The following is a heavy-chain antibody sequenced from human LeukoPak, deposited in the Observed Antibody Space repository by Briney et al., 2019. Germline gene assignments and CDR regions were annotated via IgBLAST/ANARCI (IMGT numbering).Heavy chain of an antibody. V-gene: IGHV1-8*01. CDR1: GYTFTSYD. CDR3: ARDYGGSSGWFDP. Sequence: GASVKVSCKASGYTFTSYDINWVRQATGQGLEWMGWMNPNSGNTGYAQKFQGRVTFTRDTSISTAYMELRCLTSEDTAVYYCARDYGGSSGWFDPWGQGTLVTVSS. D-gene: IGHD4-23*01. J-gene: IGHJ5*02. CDR2: MNPNSGNT.